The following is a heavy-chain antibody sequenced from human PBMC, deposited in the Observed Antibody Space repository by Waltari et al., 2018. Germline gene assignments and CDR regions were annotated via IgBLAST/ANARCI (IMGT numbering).Heavy chain of an antibody. Sequence: QVQLVQSGAEVKEPGASVKVSCKASGYTFSTYDINWVRQATGQGLEWMGWRNLNRGKTGYEPKFQGRVTMTRDTAISTAYMELSSLRSDDTAVYYCARGSRLGSGTFFPTATDNWAQGTPVTVSS. V-gene: IGHV1-8*01. D-gene: IGHD3-10*01. CDR3: ARGSRLGSGTFFPTATDN. J-gene: IGHJ4*02. CDR1: GYTFSTYD. CDR2: RNLNRGKT.